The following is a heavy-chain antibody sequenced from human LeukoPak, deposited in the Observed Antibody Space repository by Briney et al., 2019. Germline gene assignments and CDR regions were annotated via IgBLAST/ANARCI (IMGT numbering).Heavy chain of an antibody. CDR1: GGSISSGSYY. V-gene: IGHV4-61*10. Sequence: SETLSLTCTVSGGSISSGSYYWSWIRQPAGKGLEWIGEINHGGSTNYNPSLKSRVTISIDTSKNQFSLKLNSVTAADTAVYYCARGGGTFGGHGVVAYWGQGPLVTVSS. CDR3: ARGGGTFGGHGVVAY. CDR2: INHGGST. J-gene: IGHJ4*02. D-gene: IGHD3-16*01.